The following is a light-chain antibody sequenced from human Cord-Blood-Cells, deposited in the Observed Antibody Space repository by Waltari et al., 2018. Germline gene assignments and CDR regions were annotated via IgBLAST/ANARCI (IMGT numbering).Light chain of an antibody. CDR1: QSVSSSY. CDR3: QQYGSSPPWT. Sequence: VLTQPPGPLSLSPGERATLPFRASQSVSSSYLAWYQQKPGQSPRLLIYGASSRATGIPDRFSGSGSGTDFTLTISRLEPEDFAVYYCQQYGSSPPWTFGQGTKVEIK. V-gene: IGKV3-20*01. J-gene: IGKJ1*01. CDR2: GAS.